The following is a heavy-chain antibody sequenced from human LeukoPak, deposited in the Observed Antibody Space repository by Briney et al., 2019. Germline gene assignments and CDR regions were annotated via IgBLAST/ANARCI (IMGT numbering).Heavy chain of an antibody. Sequence: GGSLRLSCAASGFTVSSNYTSWVRQAPGKGLEWVSVIYSGGSTYYADSVKGRFTISRDNSKNTLYLQMNSLRAEDTAVYYCARGPYYDSSGYYFPKYFQHWGQGTLVTVSS. CDR3: ARGPYYDSSGYYFPKYFQH. J-gene: IGHJ1*01. D-gene: IGHD3-22*01. CDR1: GFTVSSNY. CDR2: IYSGGST. V-gene: IGHV3-53*01.